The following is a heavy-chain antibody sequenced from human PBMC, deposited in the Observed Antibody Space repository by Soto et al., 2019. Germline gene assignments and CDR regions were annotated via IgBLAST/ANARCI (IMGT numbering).Heavy chain of an antibody. CDR2: ISSSGVST. J-gene: IGHJ4*02. CDR1: GFTFSSYA. CDR3: AKYQPMTQPRPYFDY. D-gene: IGHD3-22*01. V-gene: IGHV3-23*01. Sequence: EVQLLESGGDLIQPGGSLRLSCAASGFTFSSYAMSWVRQAPGKGLGWVSAISSSGVSTFYADSVKGRFTIFRDNSRNTLYLQMNSLRAEDTAIYYCAKYQPMTQPRPYFDYWGQGTLVTVSS.